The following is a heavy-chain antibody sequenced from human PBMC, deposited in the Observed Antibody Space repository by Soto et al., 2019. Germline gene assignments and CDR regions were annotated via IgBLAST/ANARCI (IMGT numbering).Heavy chain of an antibody. J-gene: IGHJ4*02. CDR1: GFSLSTSGVV. CDR3: AHRVAAAGTGTYDY. Sequence: QITLKESGPTLVKPTQTLTLTCTFSGFSLSTSGVVVGWIRQPPGKALEWLALIYWNDDKRYSPSLKSRLTTTKDTSKTQVVLTMTNMDPVDTATYYCAHRVAAAGTGTYDYWGQGTLVTVSS. V-gene: IGHV2-5*01. D-gene: IGHD6-13*01. CDR2: IYWNDDK.